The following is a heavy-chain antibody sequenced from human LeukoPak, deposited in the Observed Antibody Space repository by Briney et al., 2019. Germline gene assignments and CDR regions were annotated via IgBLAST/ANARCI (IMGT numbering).Heavy chain of an antibody. CDR1: GGSFSGYY. D-gene: IGHD3-16*02. J-gene: IGHJ4*02. Sequence: PSETLSLTCAVYGGSFSGYYWGWIRQPPGKGLEWIGSIYYSGSTYYNPSLKSRVTISVDTSKNQFSLKLSSVTAADTAVYYCARLYYDYVWGSYRRSFDYWGQGTLVTVSS. CDR3: ARLYYDYVWGSYRRSFDY. CDR2: IYYSGST. V-gene: IGHV4-34*01.